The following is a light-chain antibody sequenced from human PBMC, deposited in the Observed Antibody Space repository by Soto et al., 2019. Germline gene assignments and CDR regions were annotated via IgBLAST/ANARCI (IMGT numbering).Light chain of an antibody. V-gene: IGKV3-20*01. CDR2: ATS. CDR3: HQYARGT. J-gene: IGKJ4*01. Sequence: EIVLTQSPGTLSLSPGERGTLSCRASQSVDSTYLAWYQQKPDQSPRLLIYATSTRAAGIPDRFSGSGSGTDFTLTISRLEPEDFAVYYCHQYARGTFGGGTKVDI. CDR1: QSVDSTY.